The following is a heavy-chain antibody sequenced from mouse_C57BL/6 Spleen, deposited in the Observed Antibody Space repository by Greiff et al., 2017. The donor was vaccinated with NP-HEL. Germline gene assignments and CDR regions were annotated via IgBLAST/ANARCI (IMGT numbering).Heavy chain of an antibody. CDR2: IWRGGST. J-gene: IGHJ2*01. CDR1: GFSLTSYG. CDR3: SKIDDGYYFDY. D-gene: IGHD2-3*01. Sequence: VQLQQSGPGLVQPSQSLSITCTVSGFSLTSYGVHWVRQSPGKGLEWLGVIWRGGSTDYNTAYMSRLSITTYNTTSQVFFKMNRLHTDDSAIYYCSKIDDGYYFDYWGQGTTLTVSS. V-gene: IGHV2-5*01.